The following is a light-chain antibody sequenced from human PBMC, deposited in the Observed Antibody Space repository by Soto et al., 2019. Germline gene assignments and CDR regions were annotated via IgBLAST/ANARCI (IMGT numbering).Light chain of an antibody. V-gene: IGKV1-5*01. CDR2: DAS. CDR3: QQYNSYSPLT. CDR1: QSISSW. Sequence: DIQMNQSPSTLSASVGDRVTITCRASQSISSWLAWYQQKPGKAPKLLIYDASSLESGVPSRFSGSGSGTEFTLTISSLQPDDFATYYCQQYNSYSPLTFGGGTKVDIK. J-gene: IGKJ4*01.